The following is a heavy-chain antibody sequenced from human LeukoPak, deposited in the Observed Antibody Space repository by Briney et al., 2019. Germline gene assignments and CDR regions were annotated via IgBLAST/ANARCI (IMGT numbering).Heavy chain of an antibody. Sequence: GGSLRLSCVASGFTFSSHSMNWVRQAPGKGLEWVASISSGSDHIYYADSVKGRFTISRDNAKNSLYLQMDSLRVEDTAVYYCARRYCSTTTCDAFDNWGQGTLVTVSS. J-gene: IGHJ4*02. CDR3: ARRYCSTTTCDAFDN. V-gene: IGHV3-21*01. CDR2: ISSGSDHI. D-gene: IGHD2-2*01. CDR1: GFTFSSHS.